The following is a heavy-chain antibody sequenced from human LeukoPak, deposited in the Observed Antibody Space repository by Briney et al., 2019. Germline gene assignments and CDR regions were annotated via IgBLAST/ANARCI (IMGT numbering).Heavy chain of an antibody. CDR3: AGDRARVMDY. J-gene: IGHJ4*02. V-gene: IGHV3-21*01. CDR2: ISSSSSYI. CDR1: GFTFSSHS. Sequence: PGGSLRLSCSASGFTFSSHSMNWVRQAPGKGLEWVSSISSSSSYIYYADSVKGRFTISRDNAKNSLYLQMNSLRAEDTAVYYCAGDRARVMDYWGQGTLVTVSS. D-gene: IGHD5-18*01.